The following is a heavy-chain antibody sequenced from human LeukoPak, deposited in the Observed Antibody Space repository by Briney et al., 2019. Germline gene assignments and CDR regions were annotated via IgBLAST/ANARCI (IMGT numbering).Heavy chain of an antibody. V-gene: IGHV3-23*01. D-gene: IGHD3-10*01. CDR1: GFTFSSYA. CDR2: ISGSGGST. J-gene: IGHJ5*02. CDR3: ARDPWTPYGSGTLRVYWFDP. Sequence: AGGSLRLSCAASGFTFSSYAMSWVRQAPGRGLEWVSAISGSGGSTYYADSVKGRFTISRDNSKNTLYLQMNSLRAEDTAVYYCARDPWTPYGSGTLRVYWFDPWGQGTLVTVSS.